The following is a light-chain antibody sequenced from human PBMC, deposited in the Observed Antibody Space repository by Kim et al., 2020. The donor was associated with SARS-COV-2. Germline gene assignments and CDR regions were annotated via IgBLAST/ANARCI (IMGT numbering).Light chain of an antibody. Sequence: VSPGQTASITCSGDKLGDKYACWYQQKPGQSPVLVIYQYSKRPSGIPERFSGSNSGNTATLTISGTQAMDEADYYCQAWDSSTAVFGGGTQLTVL. CDR2: QYS. CDR1: KLGDKY. J-gene: IGLJ2*01. V-gene: IGLV3-1*01. CDR3: QAWDSSTAV.